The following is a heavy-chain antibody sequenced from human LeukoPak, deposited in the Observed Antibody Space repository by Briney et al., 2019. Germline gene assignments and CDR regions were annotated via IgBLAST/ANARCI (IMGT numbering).Heavy chain of an antibody. CDR3: ARDLKHYYNSSGYI. Sequence: GGSLRLSCAASGFTFSDYYMSWLRQAPGKGLEWVSYISSSGSTIYYAHWRKGRFTISTDKTNSSPYLQMNSLRAEDTAVYYCARDLKHYYNSSGYIWGQGTLVTVSS. CDR2: ISSSGSTI. V-gene: IGHV3-11*04. CDR1: GFTFSDYY. J-gene: IGHJ4*02. D-gene: IGHD3-22*01.